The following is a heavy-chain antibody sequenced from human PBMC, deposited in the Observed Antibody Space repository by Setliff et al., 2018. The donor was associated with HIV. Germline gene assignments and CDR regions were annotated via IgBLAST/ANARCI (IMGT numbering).Heavy chain of an antibody. J-gene: IGHJ6*03. CDR3: ARVKTYGDYPYYYYYMDV. Sequence: PSETLSLTCSVSDASLNIYYWSWIRQTPGKGLEWMGSIYHTGRTSYNPSLKSRVTMSLDTAKNRFSLRVTSVTAADTAVYYCARVKTYGDYPYYYYYMDVWGKGTTVTVSS. V-gene: IGHV4-59*01. CDR2: IYHTGRT. D-gene: IGHD4-17*01. CDR1: DASLNIYY.